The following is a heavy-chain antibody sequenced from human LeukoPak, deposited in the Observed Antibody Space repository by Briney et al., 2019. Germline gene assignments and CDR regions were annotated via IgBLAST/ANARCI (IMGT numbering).Heavy chain of an antibody. J-gene: IGHJ4*02. CDR2: IWFDESNK. D-gene: IGHD3-22*01. Sequence: GGSLRLSCEGSGFDFSRYGMHWVRQAPGKGLEWVAMIWFDESNKYYVDSVQGRFTISRDNSKNMMYLQMNGLRVEDTAVYYCAKEAQSSGRYLPEYYFDSWGQGTLVTVSS. CDR1: GFDFSRYG. CDR3: AKEAQSSGRYLPEYYFDS. V-gene: IGHV3-33*06.